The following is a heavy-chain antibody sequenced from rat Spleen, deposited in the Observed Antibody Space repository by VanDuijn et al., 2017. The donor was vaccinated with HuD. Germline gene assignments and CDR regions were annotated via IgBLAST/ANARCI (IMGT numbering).Heavy chain of an antibody. J-gene: IGHJ2*01. CDR2: ISTGGHNT. CDR1: GFTFSNYA. V-gene: IGHV5S14*01. D-gene: IGHD1-6*01. Sequence: EVHLVESGGGLVQPGRSLKLSCAASGFTFSNYAMSWVRQTPTKGLEWVAFISTGGHNTYYRDSVKGRFTISRDNAKNTQYLQMDSLRFEDTATYYCARQEYTTNYFYYFDYWGQGVMVTVSS. CDR3: ARQEYTTNYFYYFDY.